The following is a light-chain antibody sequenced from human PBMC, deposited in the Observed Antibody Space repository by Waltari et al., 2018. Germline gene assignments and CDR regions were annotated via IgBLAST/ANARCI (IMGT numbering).Light chain of an antibody. Sequence: QSALTQPASVSGSPAQSITISCTGTSSYVGGYKYVSWYQQHPDKAPKLMLYDVNNRPSGVSNRFSGSKSGNTASLTISSLQAEDEADYYCSSYTSSTIPVFGTGTKVTVL. CDR2: DVN. J-gene: IGLJ1*01. V-gene: IGLV2-14*03. CDR3: SSYTSSTIPV. CDR1: SSYVGGYKY.